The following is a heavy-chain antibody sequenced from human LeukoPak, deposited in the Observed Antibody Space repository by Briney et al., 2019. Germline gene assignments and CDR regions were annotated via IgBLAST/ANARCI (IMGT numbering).Heavy chain of an antibody. CDR1: GGSISSGGYY. CDR2: IYYSGST. Sequence: SQTLSLTCTVSGGSISSGGYYWSWIRQHPGKGLEWIGYIYYSGSTYYNPSLKSRVTISVDTSRNQFSLKLSSVTAADTAVYYCAGSETAMVKIDFWGQGTLVTVSS. D-gene: IGHD5-18*01. J-gene: IGHJ4*02. V-gene: IGHV4-31*03. CDR3: AGSETAMVKIDF.